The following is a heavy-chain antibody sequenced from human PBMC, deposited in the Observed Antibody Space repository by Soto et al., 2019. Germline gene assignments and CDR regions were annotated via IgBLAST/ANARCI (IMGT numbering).Heavy chain of an antibody. Sequence: GGSLRLSCAASGFTFSDAWMSWVRQAPGKGLEWVGPIKKKTDGGTTDYAAPVKGRFTISRHDSKNTVYLQMSSLKTENTAVYSCSTQWLDWGQGTLVTVSS. CDR1: GFTFSDAW. V-gene: IGHV3-15*01. CDR2: IKKKTDGGTT. J-gene: IGHJ4*02. CDR3: STQWLD. D-gene: IGHD6-19*01.